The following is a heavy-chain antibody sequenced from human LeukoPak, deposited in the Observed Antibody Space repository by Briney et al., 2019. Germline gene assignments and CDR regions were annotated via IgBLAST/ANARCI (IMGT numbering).Heavy chain of an antibody. CDR2: ISSSSSYI. CDR3: ARDCRNYYDSSDTFDY. D-gene: IGHD3-22*01. CDR1: GFTFSSYS. V-gene: IGHV3-21*01. Sequence: GGSLRLSCAASGFTFSSYSMNWVRQAPGKGLEWVSSISSSSSYIYYADSVKGRFTISRDNAKNSLYLQMNSLRAEDTAVYYCARDCRNYYDSSDTFDYWGQGTLVTVSS. J-gene: IGHJ4*02.